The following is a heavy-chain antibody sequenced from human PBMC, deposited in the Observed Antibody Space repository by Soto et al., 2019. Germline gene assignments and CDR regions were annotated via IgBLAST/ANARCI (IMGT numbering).Heavy chain of an antibody. CDR2: IYSGGST. CDR3: ARDRGYR. J-gene: IGHJ3*01. V-gene: IGHV3-66*01. Sequence: QLVESGGGLVQPGGSLRLSCAASGFSVSNNYMNWVRQAPGKGLEWVSLIYSGGSTYYADSVKGRFTISRDNSKHRLCLQKNSLRVEDTAVYYCARDRGYRWGQGTMVTVSS. D-gene: IGHD5-12*01. CDR1: GFSVSNNY.